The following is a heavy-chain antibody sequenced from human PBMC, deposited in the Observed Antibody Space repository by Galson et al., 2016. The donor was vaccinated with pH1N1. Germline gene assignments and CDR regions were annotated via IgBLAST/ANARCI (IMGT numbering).Heavy chain of an antibody. V-gene: IGHV3-23*01. CDR3: AREVGGSGSA. CDR2: ISASGGSA. Sequence: SLRLSCAASGFTFRSYGVSWVRQAPGKGLEWVSDISASGGSAYYADSVKGRFTISRDNSKNTVFLQMNSLRAEDTAVYYCAREVGGSGSAWGQGTLVTVSS. CDR1: GFTFRSYG. D-gene: IGHD3-10*01. J-gene: IGHJ5*02.